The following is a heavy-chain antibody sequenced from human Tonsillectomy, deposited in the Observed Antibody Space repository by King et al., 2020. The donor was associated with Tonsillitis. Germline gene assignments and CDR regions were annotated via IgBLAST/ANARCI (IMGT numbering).Heavy chain of an antibody. J-gene: IGHJ4*02. CDR3: ARENGLSSSWVYYFDY. CDR1: VFTFRSYG. V-gene: IGHV3-33*08. D-gene: IGHD6-13*01. Sequence: VQLVESGGGVVQPGRSLRLSCAAAVFTFRSYGMHGVRQAPGKGLEWVGVRLDEWTNKYYLEFVQGRFTISRENSKNTLYLKMSSLRADDTAVYYCARENGLSSSWVYYFDYWGQGTLVTVSS. CDR2: RLDEWTNK.